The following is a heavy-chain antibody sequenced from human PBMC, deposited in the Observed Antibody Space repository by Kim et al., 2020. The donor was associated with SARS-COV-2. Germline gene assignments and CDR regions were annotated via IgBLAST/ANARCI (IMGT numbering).Heavy chain of an antibody. CDR1: GFTFSTFA. CDR2: ISYDGSDK. J-gene: IGHJ3*02. D-gene: IGHD3-10*01. V-gene: IGHV3-30*04. CDR3: ARETQTGYGSGSYYMAAFDI. Sequence: GGSLRLSCAASGFTFSTFAMHWVRQAPGRGLEWVAVISYDGSDKYYADSVKGLLTISRDNSKDTLYLQMNSLRDEDTAMYYCARETQTGYGSGSYYMAAFDIRGQGTMVTVSS.